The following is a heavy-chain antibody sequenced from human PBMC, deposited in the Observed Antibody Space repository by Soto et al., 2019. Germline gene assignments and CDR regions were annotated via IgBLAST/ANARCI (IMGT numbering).Heavy chain of an antibody. V-gene: IGHV4-39*01. CDR1: GGSISSSSYY. CDR2: IYYSGST. D-gene: IGHD6-19*01. J-gene: IGHJ4*02. Sequence: SETLSLTCTVSGGSISSSSYYWGWIRQPPGKGLEWIGSIYYSGSTYYNPSLKSRVTISIDTSKNQFSLKLSSVTAADTAVYYCALDSVAGTPLFDYWGQGTLVTVSS. CDR3: ALDSVAGTPLFDY.